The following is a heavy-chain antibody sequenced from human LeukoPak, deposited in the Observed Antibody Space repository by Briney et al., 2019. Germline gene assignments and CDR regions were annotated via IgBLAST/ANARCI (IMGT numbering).Heavy chain of an antibody. CDR1: GVSFGRDS. V-gene: IGHV4-34*01. CDR3: ARVGSTPAKFDH. CDR2: INFSGYT. J-gene: IGHJ4*02. Sequence: PSETLSLTCAVSGVSFGRDSWTWIRQSPGKGLECIGEINFSGYTKYNPSLKSRITMSVDTSKNQFSLKLASVTAADTAIYFCARVGSTPAKFDHWGQGTLVTVSS. D-gene: IGHD2-2*01.